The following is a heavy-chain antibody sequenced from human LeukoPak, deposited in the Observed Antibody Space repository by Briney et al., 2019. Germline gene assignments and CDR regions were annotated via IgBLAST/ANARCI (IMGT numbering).Heavy chain of an antibody. CDR3: ARDYSDGYNRRDAFDI. CDR1: GYSFSDFY. CDR2: INPKSGAT. J-gene: IGHJ3*02. D-gene: IGHD5-18*01. V-gene: IGHV1-2*02. Sequence: ASVRVSCKASGYSFSDFYIHWVRQATGQRLEWMGWINPKSGATTYAERFRGRVTMTRDTSFNTVYLELASLHSDDTAVFYCARDYSDGYNRRDAFDIWGQGTALIVSS.